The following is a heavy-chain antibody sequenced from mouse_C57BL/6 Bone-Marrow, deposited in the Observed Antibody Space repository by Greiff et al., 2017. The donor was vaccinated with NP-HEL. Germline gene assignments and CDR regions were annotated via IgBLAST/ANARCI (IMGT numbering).Heavy chain of an antibody. CDR1: GFNIKDDY. V-gene: IGHV14-4*01. J-gene: IGHJ4*01. Sequence: EVQLQQSGAELVRPGASVKLSCTASGFNIKDDYMNWVKQRPEQGLEWIGWIDPENGDTEYASKFKGKATITADTSSNTAYLQLSSLTSEDTAVYYYTTSGGSPYAMDYWGQGTSVTVSS. CDR2: IDPENGDT. D-gene: IGHD1-1*02. CDR3: TTSGGSPYAMDY.